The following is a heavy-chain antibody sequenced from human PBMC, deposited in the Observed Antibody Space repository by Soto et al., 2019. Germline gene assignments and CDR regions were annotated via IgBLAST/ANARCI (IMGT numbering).Heavy chain of an antibody. CDR1: GFTFISSF. D-gene: IGHD6-19*01. J-gene: IGHJ4*02. V-gene: IGHV3-7*03. CDR3: ARYYRGSGRYFFDY. Sequence: GGSLRLSCVASGFTFISSFMGWIRQAPGKGLEWVANINQDGGVTYYVDSVEGRFTISRDNTKDSLYLQMNSLRGEDTAIYYCARYYRGSGRYFFDYWGQGTPVTVST. CDR2: INQDGGVT.